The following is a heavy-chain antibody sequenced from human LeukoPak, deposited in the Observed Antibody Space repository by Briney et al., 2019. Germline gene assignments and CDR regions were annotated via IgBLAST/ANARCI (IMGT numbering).Heavy chain of an antibody. Sequence: AASVTVSCKASGYTFTSYGISWVRQAPGQGLEWMGWSSAYNGKTNYAQKLQGRVTMTTDTSTSTAYKELRSLRSDDTAVYYCARDPSVYCSSTSCPMGMDVGGQGTTVTVSS. CDR1: GYTFTSYG. CDR3: ARDPSVYCSSTSCPMGMDV. CDR2: SSAYNGKT. V-gene: IGHV1-18*01. J-gene: IGHJ6*02. D-gene: IGHD2-2*01.